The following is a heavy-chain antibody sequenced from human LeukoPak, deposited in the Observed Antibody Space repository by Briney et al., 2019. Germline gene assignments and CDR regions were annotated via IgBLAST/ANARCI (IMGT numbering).Heavy chain of an antibody. J-gene: IGHJ3*02. CDR2: VYSDGST. CDR1: GGSIANYF. Sequence: SETLSLTCTVSGGSIANYFWSWIRHSPRKGLEWIGYVYSDGSTKYKSPLKSRVTISVDTSKNQFSLKLSSVTAADTAVYYCARASDSSGSYSGGHIWGQGTMVTVSS. D-gene: IGHD6-19*01. CDR3: ARASDSSGSYSGGHI. V-gene: IGHV4-59*01.